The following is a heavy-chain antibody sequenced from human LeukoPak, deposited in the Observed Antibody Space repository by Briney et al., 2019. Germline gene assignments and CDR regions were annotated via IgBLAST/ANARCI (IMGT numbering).Heavy chain of an antibody. J-gene: IGHJ4*02. V-gene: IGHV1-46*01. D-gene: IGHD3-10*01. Sequence: ASVKVSCKASGYTFTNFYMHWVRQAPGQGLEWMGLIHPNDGDTKYAQEFQDRVTMTRDTSTSTVYMELSSLRSEDTAVYYCATYTQSGAQGVSDYWGQGTLVTVSS. CDR2: IHPNDGDT. CDR1: GYTFTNFY. CDR3: ATYTQSGAQGVSDY.